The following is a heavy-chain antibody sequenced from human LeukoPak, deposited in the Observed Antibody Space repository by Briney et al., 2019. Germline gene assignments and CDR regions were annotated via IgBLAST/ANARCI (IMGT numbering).Heavy chain of an antibody. D-gene: IGHD4-17*01. Sequence: RGSLRLSCAASGFTVSSNYMSWVRQAPGKGLEWVSVIYSCGSTYYADSVKGRFTISRDNSKNTLYLQMNSLRAEDTAVYYCARSNYGDYVRSEAFDIWGQGTMVTVSS. CDR1: GFTVSSNY. CDR3: ARSNYGDYVRSEAFDI. J-gene: IGHJ3*02. V-gene: IGHV3-53*01. CDR2: IYSCGST.